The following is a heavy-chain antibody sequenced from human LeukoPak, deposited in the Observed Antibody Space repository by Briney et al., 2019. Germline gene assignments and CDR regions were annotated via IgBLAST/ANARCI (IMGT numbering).Heavy chain of an antibody. CDR2: IKRDGGEK. J-gene: IGHJ4*02. CDR3: ARMSRFSWTPYYFDY. V-gene: IGHV3-7*01. CDR1: GFIFSTYW. D-gene: IGHD3/OR15-3a*01. Sequence: PGGSLRLSCAASGFIFSTYWMSWVRQAPGKGLEWVANIKRDGGEKYYVDSVRGRFTISRDNAKNLLYLQMNSLRAEDTAVYYCARMSRFSWTPYYFDYWSQGTLVIVSS.